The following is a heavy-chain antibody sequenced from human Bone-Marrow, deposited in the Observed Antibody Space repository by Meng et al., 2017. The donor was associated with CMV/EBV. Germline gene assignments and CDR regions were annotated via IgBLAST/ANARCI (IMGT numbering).Heavy chain of an antibody. V-gene: IGHV3-13*01. CDR2: IGTAGDT. CDR3: ARVPVGAKGSYYYGMDV. J-gene: IGHJ6*02. D-gene: IGHD1-26*01. Sequence: GGSLRLSFAASGFTFSSYDMHWVRQATGKGLEWVSAIGTAGDTYYPGSVKGRFTISRENAKNSLYLQMNSLRAGDTAVYYCARVPVGAKGSYYYGMDVWGQGTTVTISS. CDR1: GFTFSSYD.